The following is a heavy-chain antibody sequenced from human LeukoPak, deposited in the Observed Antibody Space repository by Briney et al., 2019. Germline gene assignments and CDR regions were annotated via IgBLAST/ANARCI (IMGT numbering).Heavy chain of an antibody. J-gene: IGHJ3*02. V-gene: IGHV3-23*01. CDR3: AKDSRYSGSFNDAFEM. Sequence: GGSLRLSCAASGFTFSSYAMSWVRQAPGKGLEWVSGLSGSGGSTYYTDSVKGRFTISRDNSNNTLYLQMNTLRVEDTAVYYCAKDSRYSGSFNDAFEMWGQGTIVIVSS. CDR1: GFTFSSYA. CDR2: LSGSGGST. D-gene: IGHD1-26*01.